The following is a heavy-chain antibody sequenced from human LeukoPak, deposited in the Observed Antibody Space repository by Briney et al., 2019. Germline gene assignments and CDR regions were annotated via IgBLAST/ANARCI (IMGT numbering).Heavy chain of an antibody. D-gene: IGHD6-6*01. CDR2: IYTSGST. J-gene: IGHJ3*02. CDR3: VRLRGSSSLESAFDI. CDR1: GGSISSYY. V-gene: IGHV4-4*09. Sequence: SETLSLTCTVSGGSISSYYWSWIRQPPGKGLEWIGYIYTSGSTNYNPSLKSRVTISVDTSKNQFSLKLSSVTAADTAVYYCVRLRGSSSLESAFDIWGQGTTVTVSS.